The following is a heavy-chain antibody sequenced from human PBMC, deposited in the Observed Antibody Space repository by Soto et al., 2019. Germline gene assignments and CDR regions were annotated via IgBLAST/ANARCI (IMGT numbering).Heavy chain of an antibody. CDR1: EFDFSNFA. D-gene: IGHD3-3*01. Sequence: QVQLEESGGGVVQPGRSLRLSCAASEFDFSNFAMHWVRQAPGKGLEWMAVISYDGDTQYYADSAKGRFTISRDNSKNTLYLQMIRLTKEVTAAYYCVRGKRIFTLRSPFEPRCQGTLVSVSS. CDR2: ISYDGDTQ. V-gene: IGHV3-30-3*01. CDR3: VRGKRIFTLRSPFEP. J-gene: IGHJ5*02.